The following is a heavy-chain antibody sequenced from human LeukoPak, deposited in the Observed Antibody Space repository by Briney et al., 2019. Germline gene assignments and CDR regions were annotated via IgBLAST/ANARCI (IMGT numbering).Heavy chain of an antibody. D-gene: IGHD6-25*01. V-gene: IGHV4-39*07. CDR2: ASYSGNT. CDR1: GASISSSTYY. CDR3: GTTEHDSGDY. J-gene: IGHJ4*02. Sequence: SETLSLTCTVSGASISSSTYYWGWIRQPPGKGLEWIGSASYSGNTYYNPSLKSRVTILVDTSKNQFSLKMTSVTAADTAVYFCGTTEHDSGDYWGQGTLVTVSS.